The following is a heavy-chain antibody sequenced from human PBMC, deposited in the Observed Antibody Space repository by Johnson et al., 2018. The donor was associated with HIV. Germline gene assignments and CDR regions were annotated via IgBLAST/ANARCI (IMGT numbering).Heavy chain of an antibody. CDR2: IYSGGST. CDR3: ARPDSSSARAHDAFDI. J-gene: IGHJ3*02. CDR1: GFTVSSNY. V-gene: IGHV3-66*04. Sequence: VQLVESGGGLVQPGGSLRLSCAASGFTVSSNYMSWVRQAPGKGLEWVSVIYSGGSTYYADPVKGRFPISRDNSKNTLYLQMNRLRAEDTAVYYCARPDSSSARAHDAFDIWGQGTMVTVSS. D-gene: IGHD6-6*01.